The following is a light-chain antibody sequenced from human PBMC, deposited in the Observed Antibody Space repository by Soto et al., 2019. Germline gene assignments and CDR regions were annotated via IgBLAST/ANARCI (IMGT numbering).Light chain of an antibody. CDR3: QQYNTYST. CDR2: AAS. CDR1: QGISSY. Sequence: AIRTTQSRSSFSASPGYRFTIPCRASQGISSYLAWYQQKPGKAPKLLIYAASTLQSGVPARFSGSGSGTEFTLTISSLQPDDFATYYCQQYNTYSTFGQGTRLEIK. V-gene: IGKV1-8*01. J-gene: IGKJ5*01.